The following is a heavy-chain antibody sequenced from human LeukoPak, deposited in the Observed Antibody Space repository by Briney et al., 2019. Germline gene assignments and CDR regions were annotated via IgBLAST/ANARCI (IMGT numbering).Heavy chain of an antibody. J-gene: IGHJ4*02. Sequence: SETLSLTCTVSGGSISSGDYWSWIRQPPGKGLEWIGYIYHSGTTYYNPSLKSRVTISVDTSKNQFSLELSSVTAADTAVYYCARGFRGSLDYWGQGTLVTVSS. CDR1: GGSISSGDY. V-gene: IGHV4-30-2*01. CDR3: ARGFRGSLDY. D-gene: IGHD3-16*01. CDR2: IYHSGTT.